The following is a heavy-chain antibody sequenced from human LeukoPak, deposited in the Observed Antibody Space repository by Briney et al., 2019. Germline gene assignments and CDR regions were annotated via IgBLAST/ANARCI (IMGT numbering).Heavy chain of an antibody. J-gene: IGHJ4*02. CDR2: IYTSGST. D-gene: IGHD2-15*01. V-gene: IGHV4-4*07. CDR3: ARDQGVVAATRLDY. CDR1: GGSISSYY. Sequence: SETLSLTCTVSGGSISSYYWSWIRQPAGKGLEWIGRIYTSGSTNYNPSLKSRVTMSVDTSKNQFSLKLSSVTAADTAVYYCARDQGVVAATRLDYWGQGTLVTVSS.